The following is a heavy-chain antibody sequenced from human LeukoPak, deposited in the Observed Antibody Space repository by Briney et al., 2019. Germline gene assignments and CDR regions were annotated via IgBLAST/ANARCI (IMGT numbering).Heavy chain of an antibody. J-gene: IGHJ4*02. V-gene: IGHV4-39*01. CDR1: GDSISNSNYY. CDR2: VYYSGIT. D-gene: IGHD3-16*02. Sequence: PSETLSLTCTVSGDSISNSNYYWGWIRQAPGRGLQWIGSVYYSGITYHSPSLRSRVTISVDTSKNQFSLRLSSVTAADTAVYYCARLTADFTIMRGIIYDWGQGTLVTVSS. CDR3: ARLTADFTIMRGIIYD.